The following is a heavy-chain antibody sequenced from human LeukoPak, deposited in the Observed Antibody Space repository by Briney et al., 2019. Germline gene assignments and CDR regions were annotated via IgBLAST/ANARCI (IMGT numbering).Heavy chain of an antibody. CDR1: GFHFTSYV. Sequence: PGGPLRLSCATSGFHFTSYVMTWPRQPPGKGLVGLSSITSSSSYIDCADSVRGRFTISRDNAKNSLYLQMNSLRAGDTAVYYCARVGVSPTNTPAFDFWGQGTLVTVSS. J-gene: IGHJ4*02. D-gene: IGHD2-8*01. CDR2: ITSSSSYI. CDR3: ARVGVSPTNTPAFDF. V-gene: IGHV3-21*06.